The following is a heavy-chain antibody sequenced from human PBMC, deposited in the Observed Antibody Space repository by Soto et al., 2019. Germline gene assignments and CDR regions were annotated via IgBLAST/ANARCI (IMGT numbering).Heavy chain of an antibody. CDR3: ARGVDYDILTGYYHGFDY. CDR2: IIPIFGTA. Sequence: QVQLVQSGAEVKKPESSVKVSCKASGGTFSSYAISWVRQAPGQGLEWMGGIIPIFGTANYAQKFQGRVTITANESTSTAYMELSSLRSEDTAVYYCARGVDYDILTGYYHGFDYWGQGTLVTVSS. D-gene: IGHD3-9*01. V-gene: IGHV1-69*12. CDR1: GGTFSSYA. J-gene: IGHJ4*02.